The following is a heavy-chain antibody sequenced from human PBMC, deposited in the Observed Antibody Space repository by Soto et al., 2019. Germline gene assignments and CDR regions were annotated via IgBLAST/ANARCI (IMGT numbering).Heavy chain of an antibody. CDR3: AKWFGELLSPNYYYYGMDV. Sequence: QVQLVQSGAEVKKPGSSVKVYCKASGGTFSSYAISWVRQAPGQGLEWMGGIIPIFGTANYAQKFQGRVTITADESTSTAYIELSSLRSEDTAVYYCAKWFGELLSPNYYYYGMDVWGQGTTVTVSS. J-gene: IGHJ6*02. V-gene: IGHV1-69*01. D-gene: IGHD3-10*01. CDR1: GGTFSSYA. CDR2: IIPIFGTA.